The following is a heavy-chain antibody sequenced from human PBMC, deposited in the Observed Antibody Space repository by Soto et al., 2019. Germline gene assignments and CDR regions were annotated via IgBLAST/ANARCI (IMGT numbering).Heavy chain of an antibody. J-gene: IGHJ4*02. CDR3: VVVLRYFDWLARSSFDY. CDR2: ISYDGSNK. D-gene: IGHD3-9*01. Sequence: PGGSLRLSCAASGFTFSSYAMHWVRQAPGKGLEWVAVISYDGSNKYYADSVKGRFTISRDNSKNTLYLQMSSLRAEDTAVYYCVVVLRYFDWLARSSFDYWGQGTLVTVSS. V-gene: IGHV3-30-3*01. CDR1: GFTFSSYA.